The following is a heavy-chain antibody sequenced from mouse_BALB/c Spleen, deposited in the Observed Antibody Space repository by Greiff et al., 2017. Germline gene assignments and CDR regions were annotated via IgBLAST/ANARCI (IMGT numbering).Heavy chain of an antibody. J-gene: IGHJ2*01. Sequence: QVQLQQSGAELVRPGVSVKISCKGSGYKFTDYAMHWVKQSHAKSLEWIGVISTYYGDASYNQKFKGKATMTVDKSSSTAYMELARLTSEDSAVYYCARSLTTATDYFDYWGQGTTLTVSS. V-gene: IGHV1S137*01. CDR2: ISTYYGDA. CDR3: ARSLTTATDYFDY. D-gene: IGHD1-2*01. CDR1: GYKFTDYA.